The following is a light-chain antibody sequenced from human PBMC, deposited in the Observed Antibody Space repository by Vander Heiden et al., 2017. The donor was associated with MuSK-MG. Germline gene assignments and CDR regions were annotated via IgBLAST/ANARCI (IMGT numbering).Light chain of an antibody. CDR1: VLGRKY. CDR2: RDS. Sequence: YELTQPSSAFVSPGQTARITCSGVVLGRKYSWWYQQKPGQAPLVLIYRDSERPSGIPERFSGSSTGTTITWTISGAQVEDEAEYYCYCATDNYLRLFGGGTKLTVL. CDR3: YCATDNYLRL. J-gene: IGLJ2*01. V-gene: IGLV3-27*01.